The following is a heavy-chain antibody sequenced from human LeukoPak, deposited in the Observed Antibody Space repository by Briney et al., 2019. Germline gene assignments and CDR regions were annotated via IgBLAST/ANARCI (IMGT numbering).Heavy chain of an antibody. J-gene: IGHJ5*02. V-gene: IGHV4-39*02. CDR2: VYYTGGT. CDR3: VSNSSSSPWFDP. Sequence: SETLSLTCAVYGGSFSGYYWGWIRQPPGKGLEWIATVYYTGGTYYNPSLKSRVTISIDTSRNHFSLKLTSVIAADTAMYYCVSNSSSSPWFDPWGQGTLVTVSS. CDR1: GGSFSGYY. D-gene: IGHD6-6*01.